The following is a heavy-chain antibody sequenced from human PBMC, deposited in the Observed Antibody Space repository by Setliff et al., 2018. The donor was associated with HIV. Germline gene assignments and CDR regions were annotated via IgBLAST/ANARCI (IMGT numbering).Heavy chain of an antibody. J-gene: IGHJ3*02. Sequence: GGSLRLSCAASGFTFSRYAMSWVRQAPGKGLEWVSTTTYYADSVKGRFTISRDNSKSTLYLQMNSLRAEDTAIYYCAKHRSIGVAGYDAFDIWGQGTMVTVSS. D-gene: IGHD6-19*01. CDR3: AKHRSIGVAGYDAFDI. CDR1: GFTFSRYA. V-gene: IGHV3-23*01. CDR2: TT.